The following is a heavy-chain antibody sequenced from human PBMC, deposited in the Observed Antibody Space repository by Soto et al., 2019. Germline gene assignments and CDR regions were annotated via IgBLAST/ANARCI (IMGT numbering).Heavy chain of an antibody. D-gene: IGHD3-10*01. CDR2: ISDYNGNT. J-gene: IGHJ6*02. V-gene: IGHV1-18*01. CDR1: GYTFSNYG. CDR3: AREGYYSGSGTYSPPRYYGMDV. Sequence: QVQLVQSGAEVRKPGASVKVSCKASGYTFSNYGLSWVRQAPGQGLEWMGWISDYNGNTHYAQKFQGRLTMTPDTSTRTAYVELRSLTSDDTAVYFCAREGYYSGSGTYSPPRYYGMDVWGQGTTVTVSS.